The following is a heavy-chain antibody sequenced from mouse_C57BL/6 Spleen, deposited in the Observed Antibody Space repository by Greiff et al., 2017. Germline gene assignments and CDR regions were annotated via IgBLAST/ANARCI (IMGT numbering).Heavy chain of an antibody. CDR1: GYTFTDYE. Sequence: QVQLQQSGAELVRPGASVTLSCKASGYTFTDYEMHWVKQTPVHGLEWIGAIDPETGGTAYNQKFKGKAILTADKSSSTAYMELRSLTSEDSAVYYCTNYYGCGYTAYWGQGTTLTVSS. CDR3: TNYYGCGYTAY. J-gene: IGHJ2*01. CDR2: IDPETGGT. D-gene: IGHD1-1*01. V-gene: IGHV1-15*01.